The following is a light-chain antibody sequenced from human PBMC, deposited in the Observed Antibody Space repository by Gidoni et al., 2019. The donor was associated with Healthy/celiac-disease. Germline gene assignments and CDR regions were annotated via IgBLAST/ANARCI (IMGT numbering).Light chain of an antibody. V-gene: IGKV1-5*01. CDR1: QSISSW. Sequence: IQMNQSPSTLSASVGDRVTITCRASQSISSWLAWYQQKPGKAPKLLIYDASSLESGVPSRFSGSGSGTEFTLTISSLQPDDFATYYCQQYNSYLTFGGGTKVEIK. CDR2: DAS. CDR3: QQYNSYLT. J-gene: IGKJ4*01.